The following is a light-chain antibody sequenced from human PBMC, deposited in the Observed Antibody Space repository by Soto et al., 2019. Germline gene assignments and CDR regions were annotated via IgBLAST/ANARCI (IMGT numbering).Light chain of an antibody. CDR2: GAS. V-gene: IGKV3-20*01. CDR1: QSVATSQ. CDR3: QQFASSPRT. Sequence: EIVLTQSPGTLYLSPGERATLFCRASQSVATSQLAWYQQKPRQAPRLLIGASSRATGVPDRFIASGSGTDFTLTISRLELEDCAVYYCQQFASSPRTFGRGTTVEIK. J-gene: IGKJ1*01.